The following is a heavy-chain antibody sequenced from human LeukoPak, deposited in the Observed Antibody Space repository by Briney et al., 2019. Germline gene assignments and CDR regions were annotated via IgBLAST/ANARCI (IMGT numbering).Heavy chain of an antibody. Sequence: SETLSLTCTVSGGPIYSYYWSWIRQTAGKALEWIGRLYPGVSTNYNPSLKSRVTMSVDTSKNQFALKLSAVTAADTAVYYSTGYYPGHYMDVWGKGTTVTVSS. D-gene: IGHD3-22*01. CDR3: TGYYPGHYMDV. V-gene: IGHV4-4*07. CDR2: LYPGVST. J-gene: IGHJ6*03. CDR1: GGPIYSYY.